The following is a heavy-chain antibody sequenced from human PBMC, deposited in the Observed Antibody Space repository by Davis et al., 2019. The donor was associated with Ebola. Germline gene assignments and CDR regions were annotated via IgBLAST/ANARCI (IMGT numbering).Heavy chain of an antibody. V-gene: IGHV3-30*03. J-gene: IGHJ4*02. D-gene: IGHD1-1*01. CDR2: ISYDGSNK. CDR3: ARDSQVSDWNDDTPLDY. Sequence: PGGSLRPSCAASGFTFSSYSMNWVRQAPGKGLEWVAVISYDGSNKYYADSVKGRFTISRDNSKNTLYLQMNSLRAEDTAVYYCARDSQVSDWNDDTPLDYWGQGTLVTVSS. CDR1: GFTFSSYS.